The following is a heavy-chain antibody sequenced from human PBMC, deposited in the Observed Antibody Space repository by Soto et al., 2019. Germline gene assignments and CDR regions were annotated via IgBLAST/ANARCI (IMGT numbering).Heavy chain of an antibody. D-gene: IGHD3-16*01. Sequence: GGSLRLSCAVSGFTLNNYAMSWVRQAPGKGLEWVSSLSGSGSTTHYAESVRGRFTISRDNSRTTLYLEMSSLRAEDTAIYYYAKDQSNYVSPALKYYFCYWGQGTLVTVSS. CDR1: GFTLNNYA. CDR3: AKDQSNYVSPALKYYFCY. CDR2: LSGSGSTT. J-gene: IGHJ4*02. V-gene: IGHV3-23*01.